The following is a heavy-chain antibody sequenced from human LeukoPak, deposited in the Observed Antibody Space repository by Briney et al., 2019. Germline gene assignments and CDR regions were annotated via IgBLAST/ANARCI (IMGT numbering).Heavy chain of an antibody. V-gene: IGHV4-39*01. Sequence: PSETLSLTCTVSGGSISSSSYYWGWIRQPPGKGLEWIGSIFYSGSTYYNPSLKSRVTISVDTSKNQFSLRLSTVTAADTAVFYCARQLDIAAAYFDYWGQGILVTVSS. J-gene: IGHJ4*02. CDR2: IFYSGST. CDR1: GGSISSSSYY. D-gene: IGHD6-13*01. CDR3: ARQLDIAAAYFDY.